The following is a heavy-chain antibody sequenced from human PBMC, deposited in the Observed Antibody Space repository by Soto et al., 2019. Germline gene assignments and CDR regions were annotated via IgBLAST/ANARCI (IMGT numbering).Heavy chain of an antibody. CDR1: GFTFSSYG. CDR2: ISYDGSNK. J-gene: IGHJ3*02. D-gene: IGHD3-22*01. V-gene: IGHV3-30*18. Sequence: QVPLVESGGGVVQPGRSLRLSCAASGFTFSSYGMHWVRQAPGKGLEWVAVISYDGSNKYYADSVKGRFTISRDNSKNTLYLQMNSLRAEDTAVYYCAKDRKHYDSSGYYPPLAFDIWGQGTMVTVSS. CDR3: AKDRKHYDSSGYYPPLAFDI.